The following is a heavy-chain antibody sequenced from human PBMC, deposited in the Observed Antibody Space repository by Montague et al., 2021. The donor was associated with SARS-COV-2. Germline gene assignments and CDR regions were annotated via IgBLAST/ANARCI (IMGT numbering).Heavy chain of an antibody. CDR1: GSSVRSYY. V-gene: IGHV4-59*02. CDR2: IYDSGST. J-gene: IGHJ4*02. D-gene: IGHD4-17*01. CDR3: ARENTVTTFGGPYYIDS. Sequence: SETLSLTCIVSGSSVRSYYWSWIRQPPVKGLEWIGYIYDSGSTNYNPSLKSRFTISVDTYKNQFSLKLSSVTAADTAVYYCARENTVTTFGGPYYIDSWGQGTLVTVAA.